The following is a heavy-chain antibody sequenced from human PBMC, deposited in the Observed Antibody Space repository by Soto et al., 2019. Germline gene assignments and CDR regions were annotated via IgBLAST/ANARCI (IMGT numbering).Heavy chain of an antibody. CDR3: AKDLFLEWLLLDYYYGMDV. J-gene: IGHJ6*02. D-gene: IGHD3-3*01. V-gene: IGHV3-23*01. CDR2: ISGNDDST. Sequence: GGSLRLSCVASEFTFSNYAMSWVRQAPGKGLEWVSGISGNDDSTYYADSVKGRCIISRDNSKNTLDLQMNSLRAQDTAVYYCAKDLFLEWLLLDYYYGMDVWGQGTTVTVSS. CDR1: EFTFSNYA.